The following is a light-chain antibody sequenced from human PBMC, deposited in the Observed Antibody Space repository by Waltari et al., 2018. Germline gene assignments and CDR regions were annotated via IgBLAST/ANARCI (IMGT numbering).Light chain of an antibody. J-gene: IGLJ3*02. CDR2: GND. CDR1: SSNIGRYT. Sequence: QSVLTQPPSASGTPGPRVTISCSGSSSNIGRYTVNWYQQFPGTAPKLLIYGNDQRPSGVPDRFSGSKSGTSASLSISGLQSEDEGDYCCAAWDDSLNGLVFGGGTKLTVL. V-gene: IGLV1-44*01. CDR3: AAWDDSLNGLV.